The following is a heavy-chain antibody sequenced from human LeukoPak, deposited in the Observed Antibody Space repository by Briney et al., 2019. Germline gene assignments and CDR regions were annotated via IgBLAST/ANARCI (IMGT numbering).Heavy chain of an antibody. Sequence: PSETLSLTCSVSGGSITNYFWSWIRQPPGKGLEWIGYILYSGSTKYNPSLKSRVTMSADTSKNQFSLKLSSVTAADTAVYYCAGGVTIVRGTSKHFDYWGQGTLVTVSS. J-gene: IGHJ4*02. CDR3: AGGVTIVRGTSKHFDY. CDR1: GGSITNYF. D-gene: IGHD3-10*01. V-gene: IGHV4-59*08. CDR2: ILYSGST.